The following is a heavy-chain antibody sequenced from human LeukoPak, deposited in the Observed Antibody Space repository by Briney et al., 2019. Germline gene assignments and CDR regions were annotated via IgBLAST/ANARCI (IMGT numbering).Heavy chain of an antibody. CDR2: IYYGGST. CDR3: ARPTILWFGTNGWFDP. J-gene: IGHJ5*02. CDR1: GGSISSSSYY. Sequence: PSETLSLTCTVSGGSISSSSYYWGWIRQPPGKGLEWIGSIYYGGSTYYNPSLKSRLTISVDTSKNQFSLKLSSVTAADTAVYYCARPTILWFGTNGWFDPWGQGTLVTVSS. V-gene: IGHV4-39*01. D-gene: IGHD3-10*01.